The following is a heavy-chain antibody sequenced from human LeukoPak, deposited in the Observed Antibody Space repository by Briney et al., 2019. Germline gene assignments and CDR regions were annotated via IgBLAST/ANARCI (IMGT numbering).Heavy chain of an antibody. CDR3: ARQQQWLVLFDY. Sequence: PGRSLRLSCAASGFTFSSYAMHWVRQAPGKGLEWVAVISYDGSNKYYADSVKGRFTISRDNSKNTLYLQMNSLRAEDTAVYYCARQQQWLVLFDYWGQGTLVTASS. CDR1: GFTFSSYA. CDR2: ISYDGSNK. V-gene: IGHV3-30-3*01. J-gene: IGHJ4*02. D-gene: IGHD6-19*01.